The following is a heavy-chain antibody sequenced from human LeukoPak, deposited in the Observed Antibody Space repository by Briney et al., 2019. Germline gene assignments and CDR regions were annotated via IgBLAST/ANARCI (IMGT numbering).Heavy chain of an antibody. CDR3: AKKEPRYCSSTSCYFDYFDY. CDR2: INPNSGGT. CDR1: GYTCTVYY. V-gene: IGHV1-2*02. D-gene: IGHD2-2*01. J-gene: IGHJ4*02. Sequence: ASVKVSCKASGYTCTVYYMHWVRQAPGQGLEWMGWINPNSGGTNYAQKFQGRVTMTRDTSISTVYTELSRLRSDDTAVYYCAKKEPRYCSSTSCYFDYFDYWGQGTLVTVSS.